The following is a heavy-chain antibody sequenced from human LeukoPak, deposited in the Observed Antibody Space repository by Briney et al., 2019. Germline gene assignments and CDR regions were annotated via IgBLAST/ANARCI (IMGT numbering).Heavy chain of an antibody. V-gene: IGHV4-4*02. CDR2: ISLSGLT. CDR3: ARSGGSSSGSLDLWYSDI. CDR1: GGSITSTNW. J-gene: IGHJ3*02. Sequence: SGTLSLTCGVSGGSITSTNWWSWVRQPPGQGLEWIGEISLSGLTNYNPSLNSRVTMSIDTSKNQLSLKLNSVTAADTAVYYCARSGGSSSGSLDLWYSDIWGQGTMVTVSS. D-gene: IGHD6-19*01.